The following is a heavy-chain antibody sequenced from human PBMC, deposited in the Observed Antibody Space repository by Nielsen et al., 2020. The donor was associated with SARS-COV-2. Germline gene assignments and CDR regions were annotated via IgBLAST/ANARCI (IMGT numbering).Heavy chain of an antibody. J-gene: IGHJ6*02. Sequence: ASVKVSCKASGYTFTSYGISWVRQAPGQGLEWMGWISAYNGNTNYAQKLQGRVTMTTDTSTSTAYMELRSLRSDDTAVYYCARVGSAAGYYYYGMDVWGQGTTVTVSS. CDR2: ISAYNGNT. D-gene: IGHD3-10*01. CDR3: ARVGSAAGYYYYGMDV. V-gene: IGHV1-18*01. CDR1: GYTFTSYG.